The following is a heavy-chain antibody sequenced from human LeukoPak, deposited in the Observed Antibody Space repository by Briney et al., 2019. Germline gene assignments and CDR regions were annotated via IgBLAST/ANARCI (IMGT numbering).Heavy chain of an antibody. CDR1: GYSISSGYY. CDR3: ARHILDTAMAEYYFDY. CDR2: IYHSGST. V-gene: IGHV4-38-2*02. D-gene: IGHD5-18*01. Sequence: SETLSLTCTVSGYSISSGYYWGWIRQPPGKGLEWIGSIYHSGSTYYNPSLKSRVTISVDTSKNQFSLKLSSVTAADTAVYYCARHILDTAMAEYYFDYWGQGTLVTVSS. J-gene: IGHJ4*02.